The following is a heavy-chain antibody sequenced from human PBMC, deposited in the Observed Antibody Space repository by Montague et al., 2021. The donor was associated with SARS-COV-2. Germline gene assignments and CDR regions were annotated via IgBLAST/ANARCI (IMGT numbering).Heavy chain of an antibody. Sequence: SETLSLTCAISGGSFSNYYWSWIRQPPGKGLEWIGEVNQSGTTIYNPSVKSGVTISEDTSKNQFSLKLSSVIAADTAVYYCARFPTSYYYDSKAAPATPDAFDIWGQGTMVTVSS. CDR1: GGSFSNYY. V-gene: IGHV4-34*01. J-gene: IGHJ3*02. D-gene: IGHD3-22*01. CDR2: VNQSGTT. CDR3: ARFPTSYYYDSKAAPATPDAFDI.